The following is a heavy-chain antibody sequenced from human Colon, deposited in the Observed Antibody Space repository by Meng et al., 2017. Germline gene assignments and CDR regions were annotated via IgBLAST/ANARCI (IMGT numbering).Heavy chain of an antibody. V-gene: IGHV3-23*01. Sequence: GGSLRLSCAASGFRFSNYAMSWVRQAPGKGLEWVSAITGDGSTTYYADSVKGRFTISRDNSKNTPYLQINSLRADDTAVYFCAKVTVARGVPYWGQGTLVTVSS. CDR3: AKVTVARGVPY. J-gene: IGHJ4*02. CDR1: GFRFSNYA. CDR2: ITGDGSTT. D-gene: IGHD3-10*01.